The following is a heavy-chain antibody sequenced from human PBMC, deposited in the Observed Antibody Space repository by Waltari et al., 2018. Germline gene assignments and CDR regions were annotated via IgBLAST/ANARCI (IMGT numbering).Heavy chain of an antibody. CDR2: NSHSGRT. CDR3: XRGRXVTPLIATPTXYYGMDV. CDR1: GGSFRGHY. D-gene: IGHD2-21*02. V-gene: IGHV4-34*01. Sequence: QLQQWGAGLLKPSETLXLTCAVYGGSFRGHYXNWIRQTPGKGLEGIGENSHSGRTEDDPALEXRITICGGTPDTXIPXKVXSXTXADTAVYXXXRGRXVTPLIATPTXYYGMDVXGQGTTVT. J-gene: IGHJ6*02.